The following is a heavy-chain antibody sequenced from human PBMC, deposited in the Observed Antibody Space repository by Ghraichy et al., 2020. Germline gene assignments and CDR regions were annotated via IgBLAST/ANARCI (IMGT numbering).Heavy chain of an antibody. CDR1: GFTFSSYA. D-gene: IGHD6-19*01. J-gene: IGHJ4*02. CDR2: ISGSGGST. CDR3: AKGPQWLPYFDY. Sequence: GESLNISCAASGFTFSSYAMSWVRQAPGKGLEWVSGISGSGGSTYYADSVKGRFTISRDNSKNTLYLQMNSLRAEDTAVYYCAKGPQWLPYFDYWGQGTLVTVSS. V-gene: IGHV3-23*01.